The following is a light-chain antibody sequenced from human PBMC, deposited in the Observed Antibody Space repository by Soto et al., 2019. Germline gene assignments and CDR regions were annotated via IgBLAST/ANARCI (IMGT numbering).Light chain of an antibody. V-gene: IGKV3-11*01. J-gene: IGKJ2*01. CDR1: QSVSSY. CDR3: QQLRHCPPT. CDR2: DAS. Sequence: EIVLTQSPATLSLSPGERATLSCRASQSVSSYLAWYQQKPGQAPRLLIYDASNRATGIPARFSGSGSGTAFTLTISSLEPEDSALSYCQQLRHCPPTFRQGTQLQIK.